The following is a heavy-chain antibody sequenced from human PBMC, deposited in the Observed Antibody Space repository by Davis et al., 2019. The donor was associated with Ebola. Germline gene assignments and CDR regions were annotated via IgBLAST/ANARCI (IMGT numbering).Heavy chain of an antibody. CDR1: GFIFSNYA. Sequence: GESLKISCAASGFIFSNYAMSWVRQAPGKGLEWVSTITGSADLTHYADSVKGRFTVSRDNAKNTLYLQMNSLRAEDTAVYYCARRGEASPASGKYYFDYWGQGTLVTVSS. CDR2: ITGSADLT. V-gene: IGHV3-23*01. D-gene: IGHD3-10*01. CDR3: ARRGEASPASGKYYFDY. J-gene: IGHJ4*02.